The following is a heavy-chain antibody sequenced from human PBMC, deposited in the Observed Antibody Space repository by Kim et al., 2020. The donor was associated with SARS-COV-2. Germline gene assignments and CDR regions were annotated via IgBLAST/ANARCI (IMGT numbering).Heavy chain of an antibody. V-gene: IGHV4-59*13. Sequence: SETLSLTCTVSGGSISSYYWSWIRQPPGKGLEWIGYIYYSGSTNYNPSLKSRVTISVDTSKNQFSLKLRSVTAADTAVYYCARQKAAAGTILFDYWGQGTLVTVSS. J-gene: IGHJ4*02. CDR1: GGSISSYY. CDR2: IYYSGST. CDR3: ARQKAAAGTILFDY. D-gene: IGHD6-13*01.